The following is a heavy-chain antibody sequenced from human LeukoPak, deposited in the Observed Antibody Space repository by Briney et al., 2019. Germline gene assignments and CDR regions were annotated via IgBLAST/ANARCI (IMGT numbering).Heavy chain of an antibody. Sequence: GGSLRLSCAASGFPVITNDMTWVRQAPGKGLEWVSVLYSDGNTKYADSVQGRFTISRDNSKNTLYLEMNSLSPDDTAVYYCARGVQPLAANTLAYWGQGTLVTVSS. CDR3: ARGVQPLAANTLAY. D-gene: IGHD3-16*01. CDR1: GFPVITND. CDR2: LYSDGNT. J-gene: IGHJ4*02. V-gene: IGHV3-53*01.